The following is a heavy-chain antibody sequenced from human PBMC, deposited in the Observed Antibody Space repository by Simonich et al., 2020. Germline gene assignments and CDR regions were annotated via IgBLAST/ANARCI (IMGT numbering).Heavy chain of an antibody. D-gene: IGHD3-3*01. J-gene: IGHJ6*02. CDR3: ARDSPGSVWSGYYYYGMDV. V-gene: IGHV1-18*01. Sequence: QVQLVQSGAEVKKPGASVRVSCKASGYTFTSYGISWIRQAPGQGLEWMGWLSASNGNTNDAKKLQGRVTMTTATSTSTAYMELRSLGSDDTAVYYCARDSPGSVWSGYYYYGMDVWGQGTTVTVSS. CDR2: LSASNGNT. CDR1: GYTFTSYG.